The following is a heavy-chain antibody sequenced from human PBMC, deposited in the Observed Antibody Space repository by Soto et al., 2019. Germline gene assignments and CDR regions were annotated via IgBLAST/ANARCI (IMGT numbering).Heavy chain of an antibody. D-gene: IGHD3-3*01. CDR3: ARPKRSGYDRGDSYYHTMDV. Sequence: QMRLVQSGAEVKNSGYSVKVSCKASGGTSSNFVITWVRQVPGQGLEWLGGILPMFGAVKYAQKFQDRLTITADRSTNTASMELGSLRSEDTAVYYCARPKRSGYDRGDSYYHTMDVWGHGTTVTVS. V-gene: IGHV1-69*06. J-gene: IGHJ6*02. CDR2: ILPMFGAV. CDR1: GGTSSNFV.